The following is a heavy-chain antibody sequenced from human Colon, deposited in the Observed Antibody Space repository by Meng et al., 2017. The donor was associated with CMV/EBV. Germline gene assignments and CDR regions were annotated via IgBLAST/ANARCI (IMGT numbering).Heavy chain of an antibody. CDR1: GYTCTTYN. V-gene: IGHV7-4-1*02. D-gene: IGHD6-13*01. CDR2: INPNTGNP. J-gene: IGHJ4*02. Sequence: CKASGYTCTTYNINWVRQAPGHRLEWMGYINPNTGNPTYVQGFTGRFVFSLDTSVSTAYLQISSLKAEDTAVYYCATGSVAAHGKGYWGQGTLVTVSS. CDR3: ATGSVAAHGKGY.